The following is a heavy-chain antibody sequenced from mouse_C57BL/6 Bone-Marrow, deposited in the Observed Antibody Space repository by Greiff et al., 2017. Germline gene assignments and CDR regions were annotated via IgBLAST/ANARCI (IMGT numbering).Heavy chain of an antibody. J-gene: IGHJ4*01. D-gene: IGHD1-1*01. CDR3: ARATEYEYDAGED. Sequence: QVQLQQPGAELVKPGASVKMSCKASGYTFTSYWITWVKQRPGQGLEWIGDIYPGSGSTNYNEKFKSKATLTVDTSSSTAYMQLSSLTSEDSAVXYCARATEYEYDAGEDWGQGTAVTVS. CDR2: IYPGSGST. V-gene: IGHV1-55*01. CDR1: GYTFTSYW.